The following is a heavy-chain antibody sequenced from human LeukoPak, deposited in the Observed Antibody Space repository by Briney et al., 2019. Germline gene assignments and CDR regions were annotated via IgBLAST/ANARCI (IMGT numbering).Heavy chain of an antibody. D-gene: IGHD6-13*01. CDR2: ISGSGGST. J-gene: IGHJ6*03. V-gene: IGHV3-23*01. Sequence: GGSLRLSCAASGFTVSSNYMSWVRQAPGKGLEWVSAISGSGGSTYYADSVKGRFTISRDNSKNTLYLQMNSLRAEDTAVYYCAKALGKYKQLYYYYYMDVWGKGTTVTVSS. CDR3: AKALGKYKQLYYYYYMDV. CDR1: GFTVSSNY.